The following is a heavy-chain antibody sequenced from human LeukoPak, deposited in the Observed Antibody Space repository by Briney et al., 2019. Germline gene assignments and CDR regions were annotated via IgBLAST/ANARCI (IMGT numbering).Heavy chain of an antibody. CDR3: ARDRALYDSRRGYYYTEDDY. V-gene: IGHV3-7*01. D-gene: IGHD3-22*01. Sequence: GGSLRLSCAASGFTFRSYSMNWVRQAPGKGLEWVANIKQGGSEKYSVDSVKGRFTISRDNAKSSLYLQMNSLSADDTAVYYCARDRALYDSRRGYYYTEDDYWGQGTLVTVSS. CDR2: IKQGGSEK. CDR1: GFTFRSYS. J-gene: IGHJ4*02.